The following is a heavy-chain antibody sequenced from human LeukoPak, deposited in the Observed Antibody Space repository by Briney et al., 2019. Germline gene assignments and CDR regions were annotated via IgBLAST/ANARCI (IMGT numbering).Heavy chain of an antibody. J-gene: IGHJ5*02. Sequence: SVKVSCKASGDTFSSDSISWVRQAPGQGLEWMGWISAYNGNTNYAQKLQGRVTMTTDTSTSTAYMELRSLRSDDTAVYYCARESGNWFDPWGQGTLVTVSS. CDR3: ARESGNWFDP. CDR2: ISAYNGNT. V-gene: IGHV1-18*04. CDR1: GDTFSSDS.